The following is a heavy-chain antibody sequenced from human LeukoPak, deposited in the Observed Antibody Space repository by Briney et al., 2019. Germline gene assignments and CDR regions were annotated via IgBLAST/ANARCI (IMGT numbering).Heavy chain of an antibody. V-gene: IGHV4-34*01. Sequence: SETLSLTCAVYGGSFSGYYWSWIRQPPGKGLEWIGEINHSGSTNYNPSLKSRVTISVDTSKNQFSLKLSSVTAADTAVYYCARCGGVVAAANWFDPWGQGTLVTVSS. CDR1: GGSFSGYY. D-gene: IGHD6-13*01. CDR2: INHSGST. CDR3: ARCGGVVAAANWFDP. J-gene: IGHJ5*02.